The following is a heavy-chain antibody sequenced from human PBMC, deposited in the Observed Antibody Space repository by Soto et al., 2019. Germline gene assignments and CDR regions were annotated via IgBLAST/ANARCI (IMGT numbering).Heavy chain of an antibody. V-gene: IGHV3-23*01. D-gene: IGHD1-7*01. CDR1: GLTFSNFA. Sequence: LRLSCEVSGLTFSNFAMSWVRQAPGKGLEWASAIGGSSGTTFYADSVKGRFTISEDYAKNMLYLQMNSLRAEDTAVYYCAKFKGFNWNYVFDYWGQGVPVTVSS. CDR3: AKFKGFNWNYVFDY. CDR2: IGGSSGTT. J-gene: IGHJ4*02.